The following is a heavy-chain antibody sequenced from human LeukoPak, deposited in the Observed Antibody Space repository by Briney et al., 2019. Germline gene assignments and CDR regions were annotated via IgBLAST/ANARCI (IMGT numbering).Heavy chain of an antibody. V-gene: IGHV4-39*02. CDR1: GGSISSISYY. Sequence: SETLSLTCTVSGGSISSISYYWGWIRQPPGKGLEWIGSIYYSGSTYYNPSLKNRVSIFVETSKTHFFLKLSWVTASDTAVYYCARLFVEMVRGVINVRYFDNWGQGTLVIVSS. CDR3: ARLFVEMVRGVINVRYFDN. CDR2: IYYSGST. J-gene: IGHJ4*02. D-gene: IGHD3-10*01.